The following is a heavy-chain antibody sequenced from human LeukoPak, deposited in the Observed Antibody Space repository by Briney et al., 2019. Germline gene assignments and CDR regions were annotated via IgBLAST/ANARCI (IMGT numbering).Heavy chain of an antibody. Sequence: SETLSLTCTVSGYSISSGYYWGWIRQSPGKGLEWIGSFYHGESTYYNPSLKSRVTISVDTSKNQFSLNLRSVTAAYTAVYYCTKKDSFVALWGQGTLVTVSS. D-gene: IGHD2-15*01. CDR3: TKKDSFVAL. V-gene: IGHV4-38-2*02. J-gene: IGHJ4*02. CDR2: FYHGEST. CDR1: GYSISSGYY.